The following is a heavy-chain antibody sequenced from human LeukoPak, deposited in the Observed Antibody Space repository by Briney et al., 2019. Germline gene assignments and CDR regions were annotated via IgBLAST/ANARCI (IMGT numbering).Heavy chain of an antibody. J-gene: IGHJ4*02. CDR1: GASIRSSSYY. V-gene: IGHV4-39*01. CDR2: IYYSKNT. D-gene: IGHD5-18*01. CDR3: VSPRGFSYGYFDY. Sequence: SETLSLTCSVSGASIRSSSYYWGWIREPPGKGLEWIGSIYYSKNTYYDPSLKSRVTISADTSKNQFSLTLGSVSATDTAVYYCVSPRGFSYGYFDYWGQGTLVTVSS.